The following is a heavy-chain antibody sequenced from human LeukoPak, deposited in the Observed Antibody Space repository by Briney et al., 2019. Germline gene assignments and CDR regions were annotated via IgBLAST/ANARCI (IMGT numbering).Heavy chain of an antibody. CDR1: GFTFSSYA. V-gene: IGHV3-23*01. D-gene: IGHD6-19*01. Sequence: GGSLRLSCAASGFTFSSYAMSWVRQAPGKGLEWVSAICGSGGSTYYADSVKGRFTISRDNSKNTLYLQMNSLRAEDTAVYYCAKASRIAVAGSLKDYWGQGTLVTVSS. CDR3: AKASRIAVAGSLKDY. J-gene: IGHJ4*02. CDR2: ICGSGGST.